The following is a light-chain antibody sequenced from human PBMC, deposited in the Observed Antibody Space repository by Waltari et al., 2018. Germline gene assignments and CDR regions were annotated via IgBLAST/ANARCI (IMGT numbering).Light chain of an antibody. J-gene: IGKJ1*01. Sequence: DIVMTQSPPSLPVTPGEPASSSCRSSQSLLHSNAYNYLNWYLQKPGQSPHLLIYLGSNRASGVPDRFSGSGSGTDFTLKISRVEAEDVGVYYCMQALQTPRTFGQGTKVEIK. CDR1: QSLLHSNAYNY. CDR3: MQALQTPRT. V-gene: IGKV2-28*01. CDR2: LGS.